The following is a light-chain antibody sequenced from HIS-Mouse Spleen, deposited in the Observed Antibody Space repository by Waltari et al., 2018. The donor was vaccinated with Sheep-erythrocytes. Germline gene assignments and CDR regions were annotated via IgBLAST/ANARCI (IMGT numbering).Light chain of an antibody. CDR2: EGS. V-gene: IGLV2-23*01. CDR1: SSDVGSYNL. J-gene: IGLJ3*02. CDR3: DSYAGSSTPCV. Sequence: QSALTQPASVSGSTGQSITISCTGTSSDVGSYNLVPWYQQPPGKAPQLMTYEGSKRPSVGADRLSGCKCGNTASLTSLGLQAEDEADSYCDSYAGSSTPCVLRGGTKLTVL.